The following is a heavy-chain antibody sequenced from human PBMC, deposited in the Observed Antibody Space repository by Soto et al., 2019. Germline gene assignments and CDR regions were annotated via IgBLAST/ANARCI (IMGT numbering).Heavy chain of an antibody. Sequence: GESLKISCKGSGYSFTSYWIGWVRQMPGKGLEWMGIIYPGDSDTRYSPSFQGQVTISADKSISTAYLQWSSLKASDTAMYYCARLPGYYDSSGYYDWFDPWGQGTLVTVSS. CDR1: GYSFTSYW. V-gene: IGHV5-51*01. CDR3: ARLPGYYDSSGYYDWFDP. CDR2: IYPGDSDT. J-gene: IGHJ5*02. D-gene: IGHD3-22*01.